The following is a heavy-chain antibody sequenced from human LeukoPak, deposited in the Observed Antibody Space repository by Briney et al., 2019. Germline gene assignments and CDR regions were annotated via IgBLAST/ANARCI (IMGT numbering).Heavy chain of an antibody. CDR3: ARYYGSGRGYYGLDV. D-gene: IGHD3-10*01. V-gene: IGHV3-30*03. Sequence: GGSLRLSCEASGFTFSTYGMHWVRQAPGKGLEWITLIPYDGSNKYYADSVKGRFTISRDNSKNTLYLQMNSLRAGDTAVYYCARYYGSGRGYYGLDVWGQGTTVTVFS. CDR1: GFTFSTYG. CDR2: IPYDGSNK. J-gene: IGHJ6*02.